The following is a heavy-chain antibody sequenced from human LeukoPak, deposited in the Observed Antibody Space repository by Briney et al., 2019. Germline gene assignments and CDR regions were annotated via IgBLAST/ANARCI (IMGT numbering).Heavy chain of an antibody. CDR2: IKQGGSEK. V-gene: IGHV3-7*01. J-gene: IGHJ5*02. CDR3: ARDRDSSGRFDP. D-gene: IGHD6-19*01. Sequence: GGSLRLSCAASRFTFSSYRMSWLRQAPGKGREWVANIKQGGSEKYYVDSVKGRFTISRDNAKNSLYLQMNGLRAEDTAVYYCARDRDSSGRFDPWGQGALVTVSS. CDR1: RFTFSSYR.